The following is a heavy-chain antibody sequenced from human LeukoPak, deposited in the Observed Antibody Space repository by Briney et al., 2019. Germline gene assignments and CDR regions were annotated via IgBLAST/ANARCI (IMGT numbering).Heavy chain of an antibody. V-gene: IGHV4-34*01. Sequence: SETLSLTCAVYGGSFSGYYWSWIRQPPGKGLEWIAEINHSGSTNYNPSLKSRVTISVDTSKNQFSLKLSSVTAADTAVYYCARGWSYSAFDYWGQGNLVTVSS. J-gene: IGHJ4*02. CDR2: INHSGST. CDR3: ARGWSYSAFDY. CDR1: GGSFSGYY. D-gene: IGHD3-10*01.